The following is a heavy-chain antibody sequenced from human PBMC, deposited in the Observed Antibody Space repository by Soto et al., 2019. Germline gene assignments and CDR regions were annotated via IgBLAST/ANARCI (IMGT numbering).Heavy chain of an antibody. CDR3: AKGSSRDGYS. CDR1: GFTFTNYV. D-gene: IGHD2-21*01. J-gene: IGHJ5*02. CDR2: ITGDGYTT. Sequence: GGSLRLSCAASGFTFTNYVMTWVRQAPGKGLEWVSSITGDGYTTFYADSVKGRFTISRDNPKNTLFLQLNSLRAEDTAIYYCAKGSSRDGYSWGQGTLVTVSS. V-gene: IGHV3-23*01.